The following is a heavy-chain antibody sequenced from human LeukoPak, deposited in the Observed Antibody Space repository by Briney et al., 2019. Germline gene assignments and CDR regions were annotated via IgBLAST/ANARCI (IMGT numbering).Heavy chain of an antibody. CDR3: ARSASFYGDYAFYFDY. Sequence: SETLSLTCAVYGGSFSGYYWSWIRQPPGKGLEWIGEINHSGSTNYNPSLKSRVTISVDTSKNQFSLKLSSVTAADTAVYYCARSASFYGDYAFYFDYWGQGTLVTVSS. CDR1: GGSFSGYY. V-gene: IGHV4-34*01. D-gene: IGHD4-17*01. J-gene: IGHJ4*02. CDR2: INHSGST.